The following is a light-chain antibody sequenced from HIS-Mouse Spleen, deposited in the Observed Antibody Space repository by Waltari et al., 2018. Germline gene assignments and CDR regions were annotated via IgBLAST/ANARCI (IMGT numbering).Light chain of an antibody. V-gene: IGLV2-23*01. J-gene: IGLJ3*02. CDR2: EGS. CDR3: CSYAGSSTWV. CDR1: SSDVGSYNL. Sequence: QSALTQPASVSGSPGQSITISCPGPSSDVGSYNLVSCYQHHPGKSPKLMIYEGSKRPSGVSNRFSGSKSGNTASLTISGLQAEDEADYYCCSYAGSSTWVFGGGTKLTVL.